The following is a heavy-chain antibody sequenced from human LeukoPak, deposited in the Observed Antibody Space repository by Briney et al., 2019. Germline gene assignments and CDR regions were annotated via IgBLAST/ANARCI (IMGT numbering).Heavy chain of an antibody. J-gene: IGHJ4*02. CDR2: ISISGTKT. CDR3: ANEIRPNDY. Sequence: GGSLRLSCAASGFTFSSYWMHWVRQVPGKGLVWVAAISISGTKTYYADSVKGRFTISRDNSKNTLYLQMYSLRAEDTAVYYCANEIRPNDYWGQGTLVTVSS. D-gene: IGHD4-17*01. V-gene: IGHV3-23*01. CDR1: GFTFSSYW.